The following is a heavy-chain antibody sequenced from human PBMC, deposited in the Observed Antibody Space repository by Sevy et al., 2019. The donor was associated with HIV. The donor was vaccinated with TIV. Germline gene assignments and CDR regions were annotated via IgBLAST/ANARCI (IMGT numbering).Heavy chain of an antibody. CDR2: IYPSDSQI. Sequence: GESLKISCKGSGYSFTTYWIGWVRQMPGKDLEWIGIIYPSDSQIRCSPPFQGQVTISAHKSISTAYLQWSSLKASDSAVYYCVIGGRDSYVRYNDWHADYWGQGTLVTVSS. D-gene: IGHD3-9*01. V-gene: IGHV5-51*01. J-gene: IGHJ4*02. CDR1: GYSFTTYW. CDR3: VIGGRDSYVRYNDWHADY.